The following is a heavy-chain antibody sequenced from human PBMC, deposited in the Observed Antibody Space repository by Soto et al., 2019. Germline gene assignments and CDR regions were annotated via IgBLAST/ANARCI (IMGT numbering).Heavy chain of an antibody. J-gene: IGHJ6*02. Sequence: SETLSLTCIVSGASVSSYYWSWVRQPPGKGLEWIGYIYYIGAYNYNPSLKSRVTISVDTSKNQFSLKLRSVTAADTAVYYCASDRSSGWDQGYGMDVWGQGTTVTVSS. D-gene: IGHD6-19*01. V-gene: IGHV4-59*02. CDR3: ASDRSSGWDQGYGMDV. CDR1: GASVSSYY. CDR2: IYYIGAY.